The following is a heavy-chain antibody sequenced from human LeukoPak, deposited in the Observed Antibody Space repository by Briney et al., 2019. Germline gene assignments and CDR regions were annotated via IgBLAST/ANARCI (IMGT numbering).Heavy chain of an antibody. Sequence: PSETLSLTCTVSGGSISPYYWTWIRQPPGKGLEWIGSIYYSGSTYYNPSLKSRVTISVDTSKNQFSLKLSSVTAADTAVYYCARVKGTGTRGSAFDIWGQGTMVTVSS. CDR2: IYYSGST. V-gene: IGHV4-39*01. D-gene: IGHD1-1*01. J-gene: IGHJ3*02. CDR1: GGSISPYY. CDR3: ARVKGTGTRGSAFDI.